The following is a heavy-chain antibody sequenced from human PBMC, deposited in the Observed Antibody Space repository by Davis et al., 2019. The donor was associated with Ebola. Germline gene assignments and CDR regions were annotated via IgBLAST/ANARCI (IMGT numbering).Heavy chain of an antibody. J-gene: IGHJ5*02. D-gene: IGHD4-17*01. V-gene: IGHV4-34*01. CDR2: INHSGST. CDR3: ARGPLRSWFDP. CDR1: GGSFSGYY. Sequence: PSETLSLTCAVYGGSFSGYYWSWIRQPPGKGLEWIGEINHSGSTNYNPSLKSRVAMSVDTSKNQFSLKLNSVTAADTAVYYCARGPLRSWFDPWGQGTLVTVSS.